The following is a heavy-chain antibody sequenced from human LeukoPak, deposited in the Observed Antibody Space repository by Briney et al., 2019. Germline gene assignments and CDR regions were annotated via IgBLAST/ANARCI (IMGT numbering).Heavy chain of an antibody. Sequence: ASVKVSCKASGYTFSSYGISWVRQAPGQGLEWVGWISPYNGNTNSAQKFQGRVTMTTDTSTNTAYMDLRSLRSDDTAVYYCARDPVTTGSYYGSSFDYWGQGTLVTVSS. CDR2: ISPYNGNT. V-gene: IGHV1-18*01. D-gene: IGHD1-26*01. CDR3: ARDPVTTGSYYGSSFDY. CDR1: GYTFSSYG. J-gene: IGHJ4*02.